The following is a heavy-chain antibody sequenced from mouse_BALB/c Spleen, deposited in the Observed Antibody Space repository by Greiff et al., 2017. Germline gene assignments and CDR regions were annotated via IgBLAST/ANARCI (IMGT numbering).Heavy chain of an antibody. J-gene: IGHJ3*01. CDR3: ARERSH. V-gene: IGHV1-7*01. CDR1: GYTLTSYW. Sequence: VQLQQSGAELAKPGASVKMSCKASGYTLTSYWMHWVKQRPGQGLEWIGYINPSTGYTEYNQKFKDKATLTADKSSSTAYMQLSSLTSEDSAVYYCARERSHWGQGTLVTVSA. CDR2: INPSTGYT.